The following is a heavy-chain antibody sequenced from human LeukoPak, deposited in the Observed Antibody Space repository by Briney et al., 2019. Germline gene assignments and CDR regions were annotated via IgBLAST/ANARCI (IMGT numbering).Heavy chain of an antibody. V-gene: IGHV3-11*01. J-gene: IGHJ3*02. CDR1: GFTFSDYY. CDR3: ASGEWELLYAFDI. CDR2: ISSSGSTI. Sequence: GGSLRLSCAASGFTFSDYYMSWIRQAPGKGLEWVSYISSSGSTIYYADSVKGRFTISRDNAKNSLYLQMNSLRAEDTAVYYCASGEWELLYAFDIWGQGTMVTVSS. D-gene: IGHD1-26*01.